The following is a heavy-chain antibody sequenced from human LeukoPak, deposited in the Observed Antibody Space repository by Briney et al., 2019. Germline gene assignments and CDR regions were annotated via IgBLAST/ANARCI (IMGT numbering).Heavy chain of an antibody. J-gene: IGHJ4*02. D-gene: IGHD6-19*01. CDR1: GFTFSSYW. Sequence: TGGSLRLSCAASGFTFSSYWMSWVRQAPGKGLEWVSAISGSGGSTYYADSVKGRFTISRDNSKNTLYPQMNSLRAEDTAVYYCAKDRGSGWYDYWGQGTLVTVSS. CDR3: AKDRGSGWYDY. CDR2: ISGSGGST. V-gene: IGHV3-23*01.